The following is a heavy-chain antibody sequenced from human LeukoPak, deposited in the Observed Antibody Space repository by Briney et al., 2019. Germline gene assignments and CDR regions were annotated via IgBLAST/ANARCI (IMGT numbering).Heavy chain of an antibody. J-gene: IGHJ3*02. CDR3: ARDRIDQWLTFDI. D-gene: IGHD3-22*01. CDR2: ISSSSSYI. Sequence: PGGSLRLSCAASGFTFSSYSMNWVRQAPGKGLEWVSSISSSSSYIYYADSVKGRFTISRDNAKNSLYLQMNSLRAEDTALYYCARDRIDQWLTFDIRGQGTMVTVSS. V-gene: IGHV3-21*04. CDR1: GFTFSSYS.